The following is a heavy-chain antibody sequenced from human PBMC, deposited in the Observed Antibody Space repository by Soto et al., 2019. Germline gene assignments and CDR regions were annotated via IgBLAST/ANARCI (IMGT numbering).Heavy chain of an antibody. CDR2: IYHGGST. J-gene: IGHJ5*02. Sequence: SETLSLTCAVSGYSISSGYYWGWLRQPPGKGLEWIRSIYHGGSTYYNPSLNSRVTLSIDRTNNHVSLILNSVTAADSSVYYCAKSXAWGIDYCDSSTYTCENRFDPWGHGTLVIVSS. V-gene: IGHV4-38-2*01. CDR1: GYSISSGYY. CDR3: AKSXAWGIDYCDSSTYTCENRFDP. D-gene: IGHD3-22*01.